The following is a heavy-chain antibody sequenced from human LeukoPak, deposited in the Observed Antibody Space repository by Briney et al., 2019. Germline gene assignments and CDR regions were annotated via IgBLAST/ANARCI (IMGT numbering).Heavy chain of an antibody. V-gene: IGHV3-48*01. Sequence: PGGSLRLSCAASGFTFSSYSMNWVRQAPGKGLEWVSYISSSSSTIYYADSVKGRFTISRDNAKNSLYLQMNSLRAEDTAVYYCAREEWELPSQYHFDYWGQGTMVTVSA. CDR1: GFTFSSYS. D-gene: IGHD1-26*01. J-gene: IGHJ4*02. CDR3: AREEWELPSQYHFDY. CDR2: ISSSSSTI.